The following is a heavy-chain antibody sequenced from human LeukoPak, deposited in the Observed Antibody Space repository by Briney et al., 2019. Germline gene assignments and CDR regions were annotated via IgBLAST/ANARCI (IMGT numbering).Heavy chain of an antibody. CDR2: ISAYNGNT. V-gene: IGHV1-18*01. CDR1: GYTFTNFG. CDR3: ARTYYYDSSGYYYGHWFDP. J-gene: IGHJ5*02. D-gene: IGHD3-22*01. Sequence: ASVNVSCKASGYTFTNFGISWVRQAPGQGLEWMGWISAYNGNTKYPQKLQGRVTMTTDTSTSTAYMELRSLRSDDTAVYYCARTYYYDSSGYYYGHWFDPWGQGTLVTVSS.